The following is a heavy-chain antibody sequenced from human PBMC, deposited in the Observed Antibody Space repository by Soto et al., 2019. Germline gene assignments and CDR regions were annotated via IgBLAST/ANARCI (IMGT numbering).Heavy chain of an antibody. CDR1: GFTVSSNY. Sequence: EVQLVESGGGLVQPGGSLRLSCAASGFTVSSNYMSWVRQAPGKGLEWVSVIYSDGSTFFADSVKGRFTISRDNSKNTMYLQMKSLRAEDTAVYYCAREVIARAFDIWDQGTMVTVSS. V-gene: IGHV3-66*01. J-gene: IGHJ3*02. D-gene: IGHD3-3*02. CDR2: IYSDGST. CDR3: AREVIARAFDI.